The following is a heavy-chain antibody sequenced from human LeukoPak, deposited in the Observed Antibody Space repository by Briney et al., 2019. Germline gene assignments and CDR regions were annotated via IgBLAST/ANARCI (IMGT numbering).Heavy chain of an antibody. V-gene: IGHV3-7*01. CDR1: GFTFSSYW. CDR3: ARDGYIPMIRSIFGSANGDPPDY. J-gene: IGHJ4*02. D-gene: IGHD3-3*01. CDR2: IKQNGSEK. Sequence: GGSLRLSCVASGFTFSSYWMTWVRQAPGKGLEWVANIKQNGSEKYYVASVKGRFTISRDNAKNSLYLQMNRLRAEVTAVYYCARDGYIPMIRSIFGSANGDPPDYWGQGTLVTVSS.